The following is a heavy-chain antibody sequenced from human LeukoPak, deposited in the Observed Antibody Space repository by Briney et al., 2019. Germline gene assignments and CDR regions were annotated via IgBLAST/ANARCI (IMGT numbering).Heavy chain of an antibody. CDR3: AKAIVGAWGYFDY. V-gene: IGHV3-30-3*01. D-gene: IGHD1-26*01. Sequence: GGSLRLSCAASGFTFSSYAMHWVRQAPGKGLEWVAVISYDGSNKYYADSVKGRFTISRDNSKNTLYLQMNSLRAEDTAVYYCAKAIVGAWGYFDYWGQGTLVTVSS. CDR2: ISYDGSNK. CDR1: GFTFSSYA. J-gene: IGHJ4*02.